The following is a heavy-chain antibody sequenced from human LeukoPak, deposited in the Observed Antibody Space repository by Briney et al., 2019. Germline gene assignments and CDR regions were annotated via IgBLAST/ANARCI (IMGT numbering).Heavy chain of an antibody. V-gene: IGHV1-69*05. J-gene: IGHJ5*02. Sequence: ASVKVSCKASGGTFSNYAISWVRQAPGQGLEWMGRIIPIFGTANYAQKFQGRVTITTDESTSTAYMELSSLRSEDTAVYYCARTIQQYYDFWSGYLQTDCNWFDPWGQGTLVTVSS. CDR2: IIPIFGTA. CDR3: ARTIQQYYDFWSGYLQTDCNWFDP. CDR1: GGTFSNYA. D-gene: IGHD3-3*01.